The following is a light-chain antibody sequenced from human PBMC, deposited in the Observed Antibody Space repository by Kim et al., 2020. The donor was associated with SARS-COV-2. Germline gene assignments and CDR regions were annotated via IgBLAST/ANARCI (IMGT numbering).Light chain of an antibody. V-gene: IGKV3-15*01. Sequence: EIVMTQSPATLSLSPGERATLSCRASQSVRSNLAWYQQKPGQAPRLLIYGASTMATGIPATFSGSGSGTEFTLTISSLQSEDFAVYYCQQYNDWPLTFGGGTKVDIK. CDR1: QSVRSN. J-gene: IGKJ4*01. CDR2: GAS. CDR3: QQYNDWPLT.